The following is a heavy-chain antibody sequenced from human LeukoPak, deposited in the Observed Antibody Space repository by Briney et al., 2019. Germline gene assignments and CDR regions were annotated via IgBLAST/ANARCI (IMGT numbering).Heavy chain of an antibody. V-gene: IGHV3-7*01. CDR3: ARDHCSGGSCYSLADAFDI. CDR1: GFTFSSYW. J-gene: IGHJ3*02. CDR2: IKQDGTEK. Sequence: GGSLRLSCAASGFTFSSYWMSWVRQAPGKGLEWVANIKQDGTEKYYVDSVKGRLTISRDNAKNSLYLQMNSLRAEDTAVHYCARDHCSGGSCYSLADAFDIWGQGTLVTVSS. D-gene: IGHD2-15*01.